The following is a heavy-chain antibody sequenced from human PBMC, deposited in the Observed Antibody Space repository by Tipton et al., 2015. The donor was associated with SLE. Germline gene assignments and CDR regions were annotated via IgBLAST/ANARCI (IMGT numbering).Heavy chain of an antibody. V-gene: IGHV4-61*01. D-gene: IGHD6-6*01. J-gene: IGHJ4*02. CDR2: IFYGGST. Sequence: TLSLTCIVSGGSVNSGSDYWSWFRQPPGKGLEWIGFIFYGGSTKYNPSLKSRVTISVDTSKNQFSLKLSSVTAADTAVYYCARRSSSSDFDFWGQGTLVTLCS. CDR1: GGSVNSGSDY. CDR3: ARRSSSSDFDF.